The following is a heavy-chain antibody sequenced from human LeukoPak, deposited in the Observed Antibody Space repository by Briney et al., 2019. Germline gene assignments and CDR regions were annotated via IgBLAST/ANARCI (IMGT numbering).Heavy chain of an antibody. CDR2: INPRGGST. V-gene: IGHV1-46*01. CDR1: GYTFTNYY. D-gene: IGHD4-23*01. Sequence: ASVKVSFKASGYTFTNYYIYWVRQAPGQGLEWMGIINPRGGSTSYAQKFQGRVTMTRDTSTSTVYMEMSSLRSEDTAVYYCAREETMTFVVTTGGMAVWGQGTTVSVSS. CDR3: AREETMTFVVTTGGMAV. J-gene: IGHJ6*02.